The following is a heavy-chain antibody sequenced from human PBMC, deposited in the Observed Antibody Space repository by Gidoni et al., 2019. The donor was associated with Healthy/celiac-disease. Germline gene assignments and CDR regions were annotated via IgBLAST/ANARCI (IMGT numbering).Heavy chain of an antibody. Sequence: QVQLVESGGGVVQPGRSLRLSCAASGFTFSSYGMHWVRQAPGKGLEGVAVIWYDGSNKYYADSVKGRFTISRDNSKNTLYLQMNSLRAEDTAVYYCARDSGSGWSPDIDYWGQGTLVTVSS. CDR3: ARDSGSGWSPDIDY. D-gene: IGHD6-19*01. CDR2: IWYDGSNK. CDR1: GFTFSSYG. J-gene: IGHJ4*02. V-gene: IGHV3-33*01.